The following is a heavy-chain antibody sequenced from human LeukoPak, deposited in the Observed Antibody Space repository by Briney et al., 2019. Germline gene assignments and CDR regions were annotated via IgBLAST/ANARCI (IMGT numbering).Heavy chain of an antibody. V-gene: IGHV3-30*19. J-gene: IGHJ5*02. CDR3: AREDCSSTSCYLKQGAFDP. CDR1: GFTFTNYG. Sequence: AGKSLRLSCAASGFTFTNYGIHWVRQAPGKGLEWVAVISYDGSNKYYADSVKGRFTISRDNSKSTLYLQMNSLRAEDTAVYYCAREDCSSTSCYLKQGAFDPWGQGTLVTVSS. CDR2: ISYDGSNK. D-gene: IGHD2-2*01.